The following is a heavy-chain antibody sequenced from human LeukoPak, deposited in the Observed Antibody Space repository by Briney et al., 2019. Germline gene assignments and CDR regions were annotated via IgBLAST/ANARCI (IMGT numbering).Heavy chain of an antibody. V-gene: IGHV4-4*09. D-gene: IGHD3-16*01. J-gene: IGHJ6*03. Sequence: SGTLSLTCTVSGGSISSYYWSWIRQPPGKGLEWIGYIYTSGSTNYNPSLKSRVTISVDTSKNQFSLKLSSVTAADTAVYYCARKGTRGSYYYYMDVWGKGTTVTVSS. CDR2: IYTSGST. CDR3: ARKGTRGSYYYYMDV. CDR1: GGSISSYY.